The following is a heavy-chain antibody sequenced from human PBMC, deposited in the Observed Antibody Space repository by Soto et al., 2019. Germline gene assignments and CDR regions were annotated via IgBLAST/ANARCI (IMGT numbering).Heavy chain of an antibody. D-gene: IGHD3-10*01. CDR2: ISSSSSYI. Sequence: GGSLRLSCAASGFTFSSYSMNWVRQAPGKGLEWVSSISSSSSYIYYADSVKGRFTISRDNAKNSLYLQMNSLRAEDTAVYYCARDKLTDRNWFDPWGQGTLVTVSS. CDR1: GFTFSSYS. V-gene: IGHV3-21*01. CDR3: ARDKLTDRNWFDP. J-gene: IGHJ5*02.